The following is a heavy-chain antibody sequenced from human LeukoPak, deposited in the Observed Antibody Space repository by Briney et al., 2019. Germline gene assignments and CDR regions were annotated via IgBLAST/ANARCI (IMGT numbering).Heavy chain of an antibody. Sequence: PGGSLRLSCAASGFTFSSYGMHWVRQAPGKGLEWVAVIWYDGSNKYYADSVKGRFTISRDNSKNTLYLQMNSLRAEDTAVYYCARERGVKDGMDVWGQGTTVTVSS. D-gene: IGHD1-26*01. CDR1: GFTFSSYG. CDR3: ARERGVKDGMDV. CDR2: IWYDGSNK. J-gene: IGHJ6*02. V-gene: IGHV3-33*01.